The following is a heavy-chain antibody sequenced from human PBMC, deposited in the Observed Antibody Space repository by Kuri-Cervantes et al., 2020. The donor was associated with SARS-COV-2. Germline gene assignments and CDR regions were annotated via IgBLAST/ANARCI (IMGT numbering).Heavy chain of an antibody. J-gene: IGHJ3*02. D-gene: IGHD6-19*01. CDR3: AREQWLELDAFDI. V-gene: IGHV3-7*01. CDR2: IKKDGSEK. Sequence: GGSLRLSCAASGFTFSSYWTHWVRQAPGKGLEWVANIKKDGSEKYYVDSVKGRFTISRDNAKNSLYLQMNSLRAEDTAVYYCAREQWLELDAFDIWGQGTMVTVSS. CDR1: GFTFSSYW.